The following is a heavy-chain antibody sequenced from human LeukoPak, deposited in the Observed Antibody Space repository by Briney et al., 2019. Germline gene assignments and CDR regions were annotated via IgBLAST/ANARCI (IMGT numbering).Heavy chain of an antibody. J-gene: IGHJ3*02. CDR3: ATNKPLGYSSGWYPHGAFDI. CDR1: GYTFTGYY. CDR2: INPNTGAT. Sequence: GASVKVSCKASGYTFTGYYMHWVRQAPGQGLEWMGWINPNTGATRYAQKIQGRIAMTRDTSMSTVYMELSRLRSDDTAVYYCATNKPLGYSSGWYPHGAFDIWGQGTMVTVSS. D-gene: IGHD6-19*01. V-gene: IGHV1-2*02.